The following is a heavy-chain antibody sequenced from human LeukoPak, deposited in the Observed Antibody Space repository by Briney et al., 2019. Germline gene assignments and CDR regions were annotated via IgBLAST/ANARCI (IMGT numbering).Heavy chain of an antibody. D-gene: IGHD1-26*01. Sequence: ASVKVSCKASGYTFTTYTIGWVRQAPGQGLEWMGWINVYNGNTNYAQKLQGRVTMTTDTSTSTAYMELRSLRSDDTAVYYCARERLVVGATAFDYWGQGTLVTVSS. V-gene: IGHV1-18*01. CDR2: INVYNGNT. CDR3: ARERLVVGATAFDY. CDR1: GYTFTTYT. J-gene: IGHJ4*02.